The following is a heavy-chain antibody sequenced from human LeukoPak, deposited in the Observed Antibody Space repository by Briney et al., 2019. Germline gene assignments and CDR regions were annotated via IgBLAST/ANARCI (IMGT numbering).Heavy chain of an antibody. Sequence: SETLSLTCTVSGGSISSYYWNWIRQPPGKGLEWIGYIYTSGSTNYNPSLKTRVTISVDTSKSQFSLKLSSVTAADTAVYYCARLDYYYYYMDVWGKGTTVTVSS. CDR2: IYTSGST. V-gene: IGHV4-4*09. J-gene: IGHJ6*03. CDR1: GGSISSYY. CDR3: ARLDYYYYYMDV.